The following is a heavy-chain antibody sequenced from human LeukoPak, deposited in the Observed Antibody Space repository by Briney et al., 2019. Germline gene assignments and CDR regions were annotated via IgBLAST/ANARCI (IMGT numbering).Heavy chain of an antibody. CDR2: LYQCRSP. Sequence: KPSETLSLTRAVSVYPIGSGYFGRWIRQPPGKALEWFGNLYQCRSPFYNPSLKTRVPISLSTSKNQFSLKRRSVTAADAAVYYCATNYGSGSYYILVYWGQGTLVTVSS. D-gene: IGHD3-10*01. V-gene: IGHV4-38-2*01. J-gene: IGHJ4*02. CDR1: VYPIGSGYF. CDR3: ATNYGSGSYYILVY.